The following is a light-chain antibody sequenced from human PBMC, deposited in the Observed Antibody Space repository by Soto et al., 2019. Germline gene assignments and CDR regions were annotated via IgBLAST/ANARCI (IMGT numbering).Light chain of an antibody. CDR1: QSVSSSY. J-gene: IGKJ2*01. Sequence: EIVLTQSPGTLSLSPGERATLSCRASQSVSSSYLARYQQKPGQAPRLLIYGASSRATGIPDRFSGSGSGTDFTLTISRLEPEEFAVYYCQQYGSSPLTIGQGTKLEIK. V-gene: IGKV3-20*01. CDR2: GAS. CDR3: QQYGSSPLT.